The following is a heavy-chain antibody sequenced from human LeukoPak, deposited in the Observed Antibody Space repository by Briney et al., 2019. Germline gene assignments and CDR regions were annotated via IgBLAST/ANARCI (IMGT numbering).Heavy chain of an antibody. J-gene: IGHJ4*02. D-gene: IGHD5-18*01. Sequence: SETLSLTCTVSGGSISTHYWSWIRQSAGKGLEWIGRINISGRTDYNPSLKSRVTMSVDTSKNQFSLKLSPVTAADTAVYYCARGGQHLWPAYFDYWGQGTLVTVSS. CDR2: INISGRT. V-gene: IGHV4-4*07. CDR3: ARGGQHLWPAYFDY. CDR1: GGSISTHY.